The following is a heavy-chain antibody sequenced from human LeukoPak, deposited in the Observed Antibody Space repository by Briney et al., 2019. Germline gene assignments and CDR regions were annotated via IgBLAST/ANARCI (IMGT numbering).Heavy chain of an antibody. V-gene: IGHV5-51*01. CDR1: GYSFTSYW. CDR3: ARTFPYCSGGSCYGDAFDI. Sequence: GESLKISCKGSGYSFTSYWIGWVRQMPGKGLEWMGIIYPGDSDTRYSPSFQGQVTISADKSTSTAYLQWSSLKASDTAMYYCARTFPYCSGGSCYGDAFDIWGQGTMVTASS. CDR2: IYPGDSDT. J-gene: IGHJ3*02. D-gene: IGHD2-15*01.